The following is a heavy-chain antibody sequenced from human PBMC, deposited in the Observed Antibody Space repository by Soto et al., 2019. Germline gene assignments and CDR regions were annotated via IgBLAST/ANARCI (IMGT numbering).Heavy chain of an antibody. J-gene: IGHJ4*02. D-gene: IGHD3-3*01. CDR3: AGSTYDFWSGYRDY. CDR1: GGSISSGGYY. CDR2: IYYSGST. Sequence: PSETLSLTCTVSGGSISSGGYYWSWIRQHPGKGLEWIGYIYYSGSTYYNPSLKSRVTISVDTSKNQFSLKLSSVTAADTAVYYCAGSTYDFWSGYRDYWGQGTPVTVSS. V-gene: IGHV4-31*03.